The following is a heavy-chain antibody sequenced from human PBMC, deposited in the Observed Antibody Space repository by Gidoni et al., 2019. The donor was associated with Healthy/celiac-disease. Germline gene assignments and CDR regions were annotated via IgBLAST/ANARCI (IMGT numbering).Heavy chain of an antibody. CDR3: ARHLDIVVVPAAISAFDY. D-gene: IGHD2-2*03. CDR2: IYYSGST. Sequence: QLQLQESGPGLVKPSETLSLTCTVSGGSISSSSYYWGWIRQPPGMGLEWIGSIYYSGSTYYNPSLKSRVTISVDTSKNQFSLKLSSVTAADTAVYYCARHLDIVVVPAAISAFDYWGQGTLVTVSS. CDR1: GGSISSSSYY. V-gene: IGHV4-39*01. J-gene: IGHJ4*02.